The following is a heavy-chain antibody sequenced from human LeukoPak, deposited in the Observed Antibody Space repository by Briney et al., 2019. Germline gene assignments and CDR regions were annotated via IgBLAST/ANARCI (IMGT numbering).Heavy chain of an antibody. Sequence: KPSETLSLTCTVSGGSISSYYWSWIRQPAGKGLEWIGRIYTSGSTNYNPSLKSRVTISVDTSKNQFSLKLSSVTAADTAVYYCAREARGIAAAVNGFDPWGQGTLVTVSS. V-gene: IGHV4-4*07. D-gene: IGHD6-13*01. CDR3: AREARGIAAAVNGFDP. CDR2: IYTSGST. CDR1: GGSISSYY. J-gene: IGHJ5*02.